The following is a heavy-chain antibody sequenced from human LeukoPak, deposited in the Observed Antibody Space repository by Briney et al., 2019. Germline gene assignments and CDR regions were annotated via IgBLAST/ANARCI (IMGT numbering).Heavy chain of an antibody. Sequence: ASVKVSCKASGYTFTSYGISWVRQAPGQGREWMGWISAYNGNTNYAQKLQGRVTMTTDTSTSTAYMELRSLRSDDTAVYYCARDSRYYYGSGSYPESDYWGQGTLVTVSS. J-gene: IGHJ4*02. D-gene: IGHD3-10*01. CDR2: ISAYNGNT. CDR3: ARDSRYYYGSGSYPESDY. CDR1: GYTFTSYG. V-gene: IGHV1-18*01.